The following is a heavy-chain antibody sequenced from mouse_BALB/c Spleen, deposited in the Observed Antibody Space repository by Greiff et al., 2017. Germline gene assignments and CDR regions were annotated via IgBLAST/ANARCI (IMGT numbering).Heavy chain of an antibody. J-gene: IGHJ3*01. D-gene: IGHD2-2*01. Sequence: QVQLQQSGPQLVRPGASVKISCKASGYSFTSYWMHWVKQRPGQGLEWIGMIDPSDSETRLNQKFKDKATLTVDKSSSTAYMQLSSPTSEDSAVYYCARSGYDSAWFAYWGQGTLVTVSA. CDR2: IDPSDSET. CDR3: ARSGYDSAWFAY. CDR1: GYSFTSYW. V-gene: IGHV1S126*01.